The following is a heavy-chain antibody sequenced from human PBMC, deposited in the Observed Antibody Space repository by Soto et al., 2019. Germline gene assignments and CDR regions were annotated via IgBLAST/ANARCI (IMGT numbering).Heavy chain of an antibody. V-gene: IGHV5-51*01. D-gene: IGHD2-21*01. Sequence: PGESLKISCKGSGYSFTSYWIGWVRQMPGKGLEWMGIIYPGDSDTRYSPSFQGQVTISADKSISTAYLQWSSLKASDTAMYYCARGGDGSYYYYVMDVWDQGTTVTVSS. CDR1: GYSFTSYW. CDR2: IYPGDSDT. J-gene: IGHJ6*02. CDR3: ARGGDGSYYYYVMDV.